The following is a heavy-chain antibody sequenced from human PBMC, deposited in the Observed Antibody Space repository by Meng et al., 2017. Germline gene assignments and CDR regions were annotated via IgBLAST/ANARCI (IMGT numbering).Heavy chain of an antibody. V-gene: IGHV4-4*02. CDR2: IYHSGST. J-gene: IGHJ4*02. D-gene: IGHD2-15*01. CDR1: GGSISSSNW. CDR3: ARVVAATTLFLDY. Sequence: QVLLQGAGPGLVKPSGTPSLTCAVSGGSISSSNWWSWVRQPPGKGLEWIGEIYHSGSTNYNPSLKSRVTISVDKSKNQFSLKLSSVTAADTAVYYCARVVAATTLFLDYWGQGTLVTVSP.